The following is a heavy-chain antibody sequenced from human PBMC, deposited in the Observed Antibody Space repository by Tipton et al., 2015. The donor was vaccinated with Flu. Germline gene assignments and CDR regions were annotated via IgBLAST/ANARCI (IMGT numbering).Heavy chain of an antibody. J-gene: IGHJ6*02. V-gene: IGHV3-74*01. Sequence: SLRLSCAASGFTFSSYWMHWVRQAPGKGLVWVSRINSDGSSTSYADSVKGRFTISRDNAKNTLYLQMNSLRAEDTAVYYCARGPRSGIYYYYYGMDVWGQGTTVTVSS. D-gene: IGHD1-26*01. CDR3: ARGPRSGIYYYYYGMDV. CDR1: GFTFSSYW. CDR2: INSDGSST.